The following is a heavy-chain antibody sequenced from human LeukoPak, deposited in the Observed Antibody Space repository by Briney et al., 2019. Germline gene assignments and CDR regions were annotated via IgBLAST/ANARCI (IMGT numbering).Heavy chain of an antibody. J-gene: IGHJ2*01. CDR2: IYTSGST. CDR3: ARDLPLTVTDYYWYFDL. V-gene: IGHV4-4*07. Sequence: KPSETLSLTCTVSGGSISSYYWSWIRRPAGKGLEWIGRIYTSGSTNYNPSLKSRVTMSVDTSKNQFSLKLSSVTAADTAVYYCARDLPLTVTDYYWYFDLWGRGTLVTVSS. CDR1: GGSISSYY. D-gene: IGHD4-17*01.